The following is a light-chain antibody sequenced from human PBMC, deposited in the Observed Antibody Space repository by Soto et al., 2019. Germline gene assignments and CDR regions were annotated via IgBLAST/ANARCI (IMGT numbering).Light chain of an antibody. CDR2: GAS. V-gene: IGKV3-20*01. CDR3: QHYGSSVFT. J-gene: IGKJ3*01. CDR1: QSVTSSY. Sequence: ETVLTQSPDTLSLSPGETATLSCRASQSVTSSYLARYQQKPGQAPRLLIYGASSRATGIPDRFSGSGSGTDFTLTISRLEPEDFAVYYCQHYGSSVFTFGPGTKVDIK.